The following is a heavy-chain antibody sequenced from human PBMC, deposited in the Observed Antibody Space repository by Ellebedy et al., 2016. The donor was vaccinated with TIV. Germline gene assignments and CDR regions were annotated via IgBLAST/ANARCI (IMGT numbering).Heavy chain of an antibody. Sequence: SETLSLXXTVSGGSISSGGYYWSWIRQHPGKGLEWIGYIYYSGSTYYNPSLKSRVTISVDTSKNQFSLKLSSVTAADTAVYYCARLMGDFWSGYFDYWGQGTLVTVSS. CDR3: ARLMGDFWSGYFDY. CDR1: GGSISSGGYY. V-gene: IGHV4-31*03. CDR2: IYYSGST. J-gene: IGHJ4*02. D-gene: IGHD3-3*01.